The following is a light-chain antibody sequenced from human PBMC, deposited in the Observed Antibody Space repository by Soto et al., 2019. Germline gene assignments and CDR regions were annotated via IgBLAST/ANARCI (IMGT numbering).Light chain of an antibody. J-gene: IGKJ5*01. Sequence: EVVMTQSPATLSVSPGERATLSCRASQSVSGDLAWYHQKPGQAPSLLIYGASTRATGIPGRFSGSGSGTEFTLTISSLQYEDFAVYYCQQYNNWPITFGQGKRLEIK. V-gene: IGKV3-15*01. CDR2: GAS. CDR1: QSVSGD. CDR3: QQYNNWPIT.